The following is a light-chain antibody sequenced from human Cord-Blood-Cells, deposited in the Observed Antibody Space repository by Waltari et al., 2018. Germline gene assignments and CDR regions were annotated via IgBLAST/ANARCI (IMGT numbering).Light chain of an antibody. CDR2: AAS. V-gene: IGKV1-39*01. Sequence: DIQTTQSPSSLSASVGERVTITCRASQSISSYLNWYQQKPGKAPKLLIYAASSLQSGVPSRFSGSGSGTDFTLTISSLQPEDFATYYCQQSYSTPWTFGQGTKVEIK. CDR1: QSISSY. CDR3: QQSYSTPWT. J-gene: IGKJ1*01.